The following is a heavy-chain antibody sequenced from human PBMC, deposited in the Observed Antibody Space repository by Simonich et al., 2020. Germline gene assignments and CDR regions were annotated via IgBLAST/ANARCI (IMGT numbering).Heavy chain of an antibody. CDR3: ARVRFEAFDI. J-gene: IGHJ3*02. Sequence: QVQLVQSGAEVKKPGASVKVSCKASGYTFTGYYMHWVRQAPGQGLECLGWINPNRGGTNYAQKFQGRVTMTSDTSISTAYMELSRLRSDDTAVYYCARVRFEAFDIWGQGTMVTVSS. CDR1: GYTFTGYY. CDR2: INPNRGGT. V-gene: IGHV1-2*02.